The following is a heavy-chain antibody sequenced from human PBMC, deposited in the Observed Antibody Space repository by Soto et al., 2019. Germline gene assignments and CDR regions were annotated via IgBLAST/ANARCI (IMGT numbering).Heavy chain of an antibody. CDR1: GFPFSSYC. D-gene: IGHD7-27*01. Sequence: GGSLRLSCAASGFPFSSYCMHWVRQAPGKGLEWVAVIWYDGSNKYYADSVKGRFTISRDNSKNTLYLQMNSLRVEDTAVYYCAIATGDSYGMDVWGQGTTVTVSS. V-gene: IGHV3-33*08. J-gene: IGHJ6*02. CDR3: AIATGDSYGMDV. CDR2: IWYDGSNK.